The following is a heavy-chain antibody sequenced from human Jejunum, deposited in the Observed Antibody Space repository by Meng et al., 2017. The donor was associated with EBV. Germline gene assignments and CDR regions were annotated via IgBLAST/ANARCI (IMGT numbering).Heavy chain of an antibody. CDR2: NNLNSVFA. Sequence: QVQFVQAGAEGKKRGPSVTVSCKPSGYTFTEYNMHWVRQAPGQGLQWIGRNNLNSVFASYSRKFQGRVTLTRDTTTNTAYMELGGLESDDTAVYYCARSTLTGYYDRWFDPWGQGTLVTVSS. CDR3: ARSTLTGYYDRWFDP. D-gene: IGHD3-22*01. V-gene: IGHV1-2*06. CDR1: GYTFTEYN. J-gene: IGHJ5*02.